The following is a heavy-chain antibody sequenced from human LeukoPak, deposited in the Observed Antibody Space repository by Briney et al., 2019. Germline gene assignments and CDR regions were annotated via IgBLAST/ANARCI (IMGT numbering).Heavy chain of an antibody. V-gene: IGHV4-31*03. CDR1: GGSISSGSYH. CDR3: ARCHYGSGTYAHGFDI. CDR2: IYYSGST. Sequence: SETLSLTCTVSGGSISSGSYHWSWIRQHPGTGLEWIGYIYYSGSTYYNSSLKSRVTISVDTSKNQFSLKLSSVTAADTAVYYCARCHYGSGTYAHGFDIWGQGTMVTVSS. D-gene: IGHD3-10*01. J-gene: IGHJ3*02.